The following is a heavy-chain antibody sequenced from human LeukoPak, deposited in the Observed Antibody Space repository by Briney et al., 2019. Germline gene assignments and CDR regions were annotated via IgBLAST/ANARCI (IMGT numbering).Heavy chain of an antibody. V-gene: IGHV3-66*01. J-gene: IGHJ4*02. CDR2: IYTGGTT. CDR1: GFTLNTNY. D-gene: IGHD5-18*01. CDR3: ARLKSEPRYNYGEFDY. Sequence: GGSLRLSCAAAGFTLNTNYMSWVRQAPGKGLEWVSVIYTGGTTYYADSAKGRFTISKDNAKNTLYLQKNSLTAEDTAVYYCARLKSEPRYNYGEFDYWGQGTLVTVSS.